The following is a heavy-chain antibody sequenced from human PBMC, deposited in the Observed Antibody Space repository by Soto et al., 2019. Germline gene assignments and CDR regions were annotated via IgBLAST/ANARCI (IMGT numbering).Heavy chain of an antibody. V-gene: IGHV4-39*01. Sequence: SETLSLTCTVSGGSISSSSYYWGWIRQPPGKGLEWIGSIYYSGSTYYNPSLKSRVTISVDTSKNQFSLKLSSVTAADTAVYYCSRYGNGNSSHHFDYWGQGTLDTVSS. J-gene: IGHJ4*01. CDR2: IYYSGST. CDR3: SRYGNGNSSHHFDY. D-gene: IGHD2-15*01. CDR1: GGSISSSSYY.